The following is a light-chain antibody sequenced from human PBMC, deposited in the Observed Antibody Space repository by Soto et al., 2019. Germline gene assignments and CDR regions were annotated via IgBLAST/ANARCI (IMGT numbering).Light chain of an antibody. V-gene: IGLV2-11*01. CDR2: DVT. CDR3: CSYAGTSTYV. CDR1: SSDVGGYNY. J-gene: IGLJ1*01. Sequence: QSVLAQPRSVSGSPGQSVTISCTGTSSDVGGYNYVSWYQQHPGKAPKLMIYDVTTRASGVPDRFSGSKSGNTASLTISGLQAEDEADYYCCSYAGTSTYVFGSGTKVTVL.